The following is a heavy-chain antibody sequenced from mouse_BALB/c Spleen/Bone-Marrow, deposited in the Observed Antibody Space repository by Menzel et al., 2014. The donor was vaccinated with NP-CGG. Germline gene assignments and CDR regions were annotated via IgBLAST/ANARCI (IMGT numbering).Heavy chain of an antibody. D-gene: IGHD1-1*02. Sequence: VHLAESGAELMKPGASVKISCEATGYTFSSYWIEWVKQRPGHGLEWIGEILPGSGSTNYNEKFKGKATFTADTSSNTAYMQLSSLTSEDSAVYYCASFYGRFAYWGQGTLVTVSA. CDR2: ILPGSGST. CDR1: GYTFSSYW. V-gene: IGHV1-9*01. J-gene: IGHJ3*01. CDR3: ASFYGRFAY.